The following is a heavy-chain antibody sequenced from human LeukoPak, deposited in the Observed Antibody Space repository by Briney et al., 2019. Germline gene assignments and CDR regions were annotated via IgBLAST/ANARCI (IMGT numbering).Heavy chain of an antibody. J-gene: IGHJ4*02. Sequence: TGGSLRLSCAASGFTFSSHAMSWVRQAPRKGLEWVSAISGSGSSTYYADSVKGRFTISRDNPKDMLSLQMNSLRAEDTAVYYCAKDYKYSSSSVFDYWGQGTLVTVSS. CDR1: GFTFSSHA. V-gene: IGHV3-23*01. CDR3: AKDYKYSSSSVFDY. D-gene: IGHD6-6*01. CDR2: ISGSGSST.